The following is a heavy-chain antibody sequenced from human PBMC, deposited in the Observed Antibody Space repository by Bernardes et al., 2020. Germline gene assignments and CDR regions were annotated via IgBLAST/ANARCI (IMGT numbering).Heavy chain of an antibody. V-gene: IGHV1-18*01. Sequence: ASVKVSCKASGYTLSSYVISWVRQAPGQGLEWMGWISAYNGYINYAQKFQGRVTMTTDTSTSTAYMELRSLRSDDTAVCYCARVPQDYIWGSYRLDDWGQGTLVTVSS. D-gene: IGHD3-16*02. J-gene: IGHJ4*02. CDR1: GYTLSSYV. CDR2: ISAYNGYI. CDR3: ARVPQDYIWGSYRLDD.